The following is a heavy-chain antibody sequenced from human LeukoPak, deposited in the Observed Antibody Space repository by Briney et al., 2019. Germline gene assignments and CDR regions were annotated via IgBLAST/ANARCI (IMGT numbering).Heavy chain of an antibody. CDR3: ARDYGGSLDY. J-gene: IGHJ4*02. V-gene: IGHV4-59*01. CDR1: GGSISSYY. Sequence: ASETLSLTCTVSGGSISSYYWSWIRQPPGKGLEWIGCINYSGSTNYNPSLKSRVTISVDTSKNQFSLNLSSVTAADTAVYYCARDYGGSLDYWGQGTLVTVSS. CDR2: INYSGST. D-gene: IGHD3-16*01.